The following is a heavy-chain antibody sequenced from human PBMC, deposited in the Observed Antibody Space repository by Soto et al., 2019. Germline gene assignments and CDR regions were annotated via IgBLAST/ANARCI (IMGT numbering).Heavy chain of an antibody. CDR3: AKVFDLIVVVPAARNAFDI. CDR2: ISGSGGST. J-gene: IGHJ3*02. Sequence: PGGSLRLSCAASGFTFSSYAMSWVRQAPGKGLEWVSAISGSGGSTYYADSVKGRFTISRDNSKSTLYLQMNSLRAEDTAVYYSAKVFDLIVVVPAARNAFDIWGQGTMVTVSS. CDR1: GFTFSSYA. V-gene: IGHV3-23*01. D-gene: IGHD2-2*01.